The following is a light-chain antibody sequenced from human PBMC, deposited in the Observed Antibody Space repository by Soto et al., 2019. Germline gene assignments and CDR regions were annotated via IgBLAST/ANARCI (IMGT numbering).Light chain of an antibody. CDR1: SNDVGFYNL. CDR3: FSYSTSGTYV. Sequence: QSVLTQPASVSGSPGQSITISCSGTSNDVGFYNLFSWYQQYPDKVPKLMIFEGSKRPAGVSNRFSGSKSGNTASLTISGLQAEDEADYYCFSYSTSGTYVFGTGTKLTVL. CDR2: EGS. V-gene: IGLV2-23*01. J-gene: IGLJ1*01.